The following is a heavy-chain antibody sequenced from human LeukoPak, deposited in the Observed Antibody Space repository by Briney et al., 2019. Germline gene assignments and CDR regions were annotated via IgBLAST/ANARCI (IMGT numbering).Heavy chain of an antibody. D-gene: IGHD6-19*01. Sequence: GGSLRLSCAASGFTFSDYAMNWVRQAPGKGLEWVSAISGSAGITYYSDSVKGRFTISRDNSKSTAYLQMNSLRAEDTAVYYCARALGVAGTDYWGQGTLVTVSS. J-gene: IGHJ4*02. CDR3: ARALGVAGTDY. CDR1: GFTFSDYA. V-gene: IGHV3-23*01. CDR2: ISGSAGIT.